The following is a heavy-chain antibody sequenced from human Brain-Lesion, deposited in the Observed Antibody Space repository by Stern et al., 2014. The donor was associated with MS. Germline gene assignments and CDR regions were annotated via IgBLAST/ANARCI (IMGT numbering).Heavy chain of an antibody. Sequence: QVQLVQSGAEVKKPGASVKVSCKVSGYTLTELSMHWVRQAPRKGLEWMGGFDPEDGETSYAQKFQGRVTMTEDTSTDTAYMELSSLRSEATAVYYCAPLSPGAGGNYYRHFDYWGQGTLVTVSS. D-gene: IGHD1-26*01. CDR2: FDPEDGET. V-gene: IGHV1-24*01. CDR1: GYTLTELS. CDR3: APLSPGAGGNYYRHFDY. J-gene: IGHJ4*02.